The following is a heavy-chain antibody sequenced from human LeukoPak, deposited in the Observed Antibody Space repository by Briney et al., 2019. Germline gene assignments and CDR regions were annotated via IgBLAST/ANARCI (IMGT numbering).Heavy chain of an antibody. D-gene: IGHD6-19*01. CDR1: GLTFSSYG. Sequence: GGSLRLSCAASGLTFSSYGMHWVRQAPGKGLEWVSFIRYDGSNKSYADSVKGRFTISRDNTKNTLYLQMNSLRVEDTAVYYCVKDWSYSGWAYYFDYWGQGTLVTVSS. CDR3: VKDWSYSGWAYYFDY. V-gene: IGHV3-30*02. J-gene: IGHJ4*02. CDR2: IRYDGSNK.